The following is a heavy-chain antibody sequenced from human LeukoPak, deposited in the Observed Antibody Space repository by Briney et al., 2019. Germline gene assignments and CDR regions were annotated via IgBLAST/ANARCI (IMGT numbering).Heavy chain of an antibody. J-gene: IGHJ4*02. CDR3: ASDGGPYSSSWYPDY. V-gene: IGHV4-4*07. CDR2: IYTSGST. D-gene: IGHD6-13*01. CDR1: GGSISSYY. Sequence: PSETLSLTCTVSGGSISSYYWSWIRQPAGKGLEWIGRIYTSGSTNYNPSLKSRVTMSVDTSKNQFSLKLSSVTAADTAVYYCASDGGPYSSSWYPDYWGQGTLVTVSS.